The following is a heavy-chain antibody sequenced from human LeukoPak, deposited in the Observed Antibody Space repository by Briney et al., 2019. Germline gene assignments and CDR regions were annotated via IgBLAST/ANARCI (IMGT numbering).Heavy chain of an antibody. CDR1: GGTFSSYT. CDR2: IIPILGIA. D-gene: IGHD6-19*01. Sequence: SVKVSCKASGGTFSSYTISWVRQAPGQGLEWMGRIIPILGIANYAQKFQGRVTITADKSTSTAYMELSSLRSEDTAVYYCAPEGILGSSSGYWGQGTLVTVSS. CDR3: APEGILGSSSGY. V-gene: IGHV1-69*02. J-gene: IGHJ4*02.